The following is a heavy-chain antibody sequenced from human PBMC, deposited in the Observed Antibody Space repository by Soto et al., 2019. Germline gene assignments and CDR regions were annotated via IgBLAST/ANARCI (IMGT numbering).Heavy chain of an antibody. D-gene: IGHD6-19*01. J-gene: IGHJ4*02. CDR1: GGSISGYY. V-gene: IGHV4-59*08. CDR2: MYNTGST. CDR3: VRHAQWLIRAY. Sequence: SETLSLTCTVSGGSISGYYWSWIRQPPGKGLEWIGYMYNTGSTVYNPSFKSRVTISVDTSKNQFSLKLNSVTAADTAVYYCVRHAQWLIRAYWGQGSLVTVS.